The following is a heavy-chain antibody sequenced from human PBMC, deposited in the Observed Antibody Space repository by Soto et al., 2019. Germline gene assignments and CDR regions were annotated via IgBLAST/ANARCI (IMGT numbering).Heavy chain of an antibody. Sequence: VQLVESGGGLVQPGGSLRLSCAASGFTFSSYWMSWVRQAPGKGLEWVANIKQDGSEKYYVDSVKGRFTISRDNAKNSLYLQMNSLRAEDTAVYYCARDYYDFWSGYSYDAFDIWGQGTMVTVSS. CDR2: IKQDGSEK. D-gene: IGHD3-3*01. CDR1: GFTFSSYW. V-gene: IGHV3-7*01. CDR3: ARDYYDFWSGYSYDAFDI. J-gene: IGHJ3*02.